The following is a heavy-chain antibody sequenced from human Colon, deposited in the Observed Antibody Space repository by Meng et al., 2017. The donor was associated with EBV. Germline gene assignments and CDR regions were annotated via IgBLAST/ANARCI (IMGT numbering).Heavy chain of an antibody. CDR2: IYHGVNI. D-gene: IGHD3-10*01. J-gene: IGHJ5*02. CDR1: GDSITSGDYS. V-gene: IGHV4-30-2*01. Sequence: QVQLQESGSGLVRPSQTLSLTCDVSGDSITSGDYSWTWIRQPPGKGLEWIGYIYHGVNIYYTPPLRSRVTISVDKSRNQFSLKLTSVSAADTAVYYCVRDTRRGGGWFDPWGQGTLVTVSS. CDR3: VRDTRRGGGWFDP.